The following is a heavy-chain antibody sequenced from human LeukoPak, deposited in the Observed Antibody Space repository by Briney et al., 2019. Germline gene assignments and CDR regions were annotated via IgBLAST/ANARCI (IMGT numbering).Heavy chain of an antibody. Sequence: GASVKVSCKASGYTFTSYAMHWVRQAPGQRLEWMGWINAGNGNTKYSQKFQGRVTITRDTSASTAYMELSSLRSEDTAVYYCAREASSDFYDFWSGYYSSGMDVWGQGTTVTVSS. CDR2: INAGNGNT. D-gene: IGHD3-3*01. J-gene: IGHJ6*02. V-gene: IGHV1-3*01. CDR3: AREASSDFYDFWSGYYSSGMDV. CDR1: GYTFTSYA.